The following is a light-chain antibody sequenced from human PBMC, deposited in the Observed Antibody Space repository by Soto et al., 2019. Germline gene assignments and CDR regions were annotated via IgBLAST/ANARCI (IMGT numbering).Light chain of an antibody. J-gene: IGLJ3*02. Sequence: QSALTQPASVSGSPGQSITISCTGTSSDVGSYNLVSWYQQHPGNAPKLMIYEGSKRPSGVSNRFFCSKSGNTASLTISGLQAEDEADYYCCSFARGSTLVFGGGTKLTVL. CDR1: SSDVGSYNL. V-gene: IGLV2-23*01. CDR2: EGS. CDR3: CSFARGSTLV.